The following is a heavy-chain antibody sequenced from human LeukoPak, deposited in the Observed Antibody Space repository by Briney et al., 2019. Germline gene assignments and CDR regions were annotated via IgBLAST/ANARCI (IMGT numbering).Heavy chain of an antibody. D-gene: IGHD6-13*01. CDR1: GFXVSSNF. J-gene: IGHJ4*02. CDR2: IYSGGST. CDR3: ARDAAAQQLVHYFDY. Sequence: GGSLRLSCAASGFXVSSNFISWVRQAPGKGLEWLSLIYSGGSTYYADSVKGRFTISRDNSKNTLYLQMNSLRAEDTAVYYCARDAAAQQLVHYFDYWGQGTLVTVSS. V-gene: IGHV3-53*01.